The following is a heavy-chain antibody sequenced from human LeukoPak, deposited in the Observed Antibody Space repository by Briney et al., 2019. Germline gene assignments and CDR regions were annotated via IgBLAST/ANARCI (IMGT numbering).Heavy chain of an antibody. D-gene: IGHD6-13*01. CDR1: GDSISNSY. V-gene: IGHV4-59*01. CDR2: LLYNGNT. CDR3: ARVRSSIWYGIIDY. Sequence: SETLSLTCSVSGDSISNSYWSWIRQPPGKGLEWIGYLLYNGNTNYNPSLKSRVTISEDMSKNQFSLNLSSVTAADTAVYYCARVRSSIWYGIIDYWGQGTLVTVSS. J-gene: IGHJ4*02.